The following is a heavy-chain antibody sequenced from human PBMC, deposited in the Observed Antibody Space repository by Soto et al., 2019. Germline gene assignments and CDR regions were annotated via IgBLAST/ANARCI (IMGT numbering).Heavy chain of an antibody. CDR2: IYHSGYT. D-gene: IGHD4-17*01. CDR3: ASAHYGDYGYGMDV. Sequence: SQTLSLTCAVSGGSISSGGYSCSWIRHPPGKGLEWIGYIYHSGYTYCNPSLKSRVTISVDRSKNQFSLKLSSVTAPDTAVYYCASAHYGDYGYGMDVWGQGTKVTVSS. J-gene: IGHJ6*01. V-gene: IGHV4-30-2*01. CDR1: GGSISSGGYS.